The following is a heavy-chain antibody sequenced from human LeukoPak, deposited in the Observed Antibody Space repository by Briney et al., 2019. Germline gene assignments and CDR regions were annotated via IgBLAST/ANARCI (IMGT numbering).Heavy chain of an antibody. CDR3: ARGYDWFDY. D-gene: IGHD3-3*01. J-gene: IGHJ4*02. CDR1: GGSISSYY. CDR2: ISYSGST. V-gene: IGHV4-59*12. Sequence: SETLSLICTVSGGSISSYYWTWIRQPPGKGLEWIGYISYSGSTDYNPSLKSRVTISVDTSRNQFSLSLSSVTAADTAVYYCARGYDWFDYWGQGTLVTVSS.